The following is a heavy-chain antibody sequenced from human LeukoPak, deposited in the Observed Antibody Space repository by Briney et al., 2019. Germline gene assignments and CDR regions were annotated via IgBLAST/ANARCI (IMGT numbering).Heavy chain of an antibody. V-gene: IGHV4-38-2*01. J-gene: IGHJ4*02. D-gene: IGHD2/OR15-2a*01. Sequence: SETLSLTCFVSGDSLSSGYYWGWVRPPPGKGLEWIGSIYHTGSTYYNPSVKTRITIFVDTFTNQFSLKLRSVTAADTAMYFCFRPLGKYSPFYFDHWGQGKLVTVSS. CDR1: GDSLSSGYY. CDR3: FRPLGKYSPFYFDH. CDR2: IYHTGST.